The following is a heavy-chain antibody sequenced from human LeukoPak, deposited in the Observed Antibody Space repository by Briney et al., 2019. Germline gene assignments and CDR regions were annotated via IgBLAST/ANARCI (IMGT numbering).Heavy chain of an antibody. CDR3: ARADIVVVPAAYDY. D-gene: IGHD2-2*01. Sequence: ASVKVSCKASGYTFTGYYMHWVRQAPGQGLERMGWINPNSGGTNYAQKFQGRVTMTRDTSISTAYMELSRLRSDDTAVYYCARADIVVVPAAYDYWGQGTLVTVSS. CDR2: INPNSGGT. J-gene: IGHJ4*02. CDR1: GYTFTGYY. V-gene: IGHV1-2*02.